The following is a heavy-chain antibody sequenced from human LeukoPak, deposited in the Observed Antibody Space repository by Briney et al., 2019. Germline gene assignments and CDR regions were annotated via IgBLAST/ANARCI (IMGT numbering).Heavy chain of an antibody. D-gene: IGHD6-19*01. V-gene: IGHV3-30*18. CDR1: GFTFSSYG. CDR3: AKVWKGSSGWLYYYYYGMDV. CDR2: ISYDGSNK. J-gene: IGHJ6*02. Sequence: PGGSLRLSCAASGFTFSSYGMHWVRQAPGKGLEWVAVISYDGSNKYYADSVKGRFTISRDNSKNTLYLQMNCLRAEDTAVYYCAKVWKGSSGWLYYYYYGMDVWGQGTTVTVSS.